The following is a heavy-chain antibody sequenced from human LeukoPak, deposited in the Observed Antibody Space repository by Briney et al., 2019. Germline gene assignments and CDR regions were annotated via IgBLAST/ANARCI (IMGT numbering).Heavy chain of an antibody. D-gene: IGHD5-18*01. Sequence: SETLSLTCTVSGGSISSYYWSWIRQPPGKGLEWIGYIYYSGSTNYNPSLKSRVTISVDTSKNQFSLKLSSVTAADTAVYYCARARRDRGYSYYHFDYWGQGTLVTVSS. V-gene: IGHV4-59*01. CDR2: IYYSGST. J-gene: IGHJ4*02. CDR3: ARARRDRGYSYYHFDY. CDR1: GGSISSYY.